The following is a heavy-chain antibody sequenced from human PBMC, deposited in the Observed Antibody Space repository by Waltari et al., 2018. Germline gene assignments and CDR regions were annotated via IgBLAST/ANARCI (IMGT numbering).Heavy chain of an antibody. Sequence: EVQLVQYGAEVKKPGESLKLSCTGSGYSFPIYWLVWLLPRPGKGLEWMGIIYPGDSDTRYSPSFQGQVTISADKSISTAYLQWSSLKASDTAMYYCARRATRTYYYGMDVWGQGTTVTVSS. J-gene: IGHJ6*02. CDR1: GYSFPIYW. CDR3: ARRATRTYYYGMDV. D-gene: IGHD5-12*01. V-gene: IGHV5-51*03. CDR2: IYPGDSDT.